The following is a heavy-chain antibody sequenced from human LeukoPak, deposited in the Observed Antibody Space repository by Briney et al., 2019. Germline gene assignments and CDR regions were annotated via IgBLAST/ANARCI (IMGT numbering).Heavy chain of an antibody. D-gene: IGHD6-19*01. V-gene: IGHV3-23*01. CDR1: GFTFSNYA. J-gene: IGHJ5*02. CDR3: ARAVAGPEGWFDP. Sequence: GGSLRLSCAASGFTFSNYAMNWVRQAPGKGLEWVSAISISGSSAVYADSVKDRFTISRDNSKNTVYLQLNSLRGDDTAVYYCARAVAGPEGWFDPWGQGTLVTVSS. CDR2: ISISGSSA.